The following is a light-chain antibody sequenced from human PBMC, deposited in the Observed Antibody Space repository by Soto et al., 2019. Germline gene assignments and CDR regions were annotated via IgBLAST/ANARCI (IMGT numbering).Light chain of an antibody. CDR3: QQYNSDPWT. CDR1: QSISTW. J-gene: IGKJ1*01. V-gene: IGKV1-5*01. CDR2: DAS. Sequence: DIQMTQSPSTLSASVGDRVTITCRASQSISTWLAWYQQTPGKAPKLLIYDASTLESGVPSTFSGSGSGTEFTLTISSLQPDDFAPYYCQQYNSDPWTCGQGTKVDIK.